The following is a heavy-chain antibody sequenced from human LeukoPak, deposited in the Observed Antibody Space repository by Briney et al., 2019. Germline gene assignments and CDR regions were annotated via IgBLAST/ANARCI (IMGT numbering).Heavy chain of an antibody. D-gene: IGHD2-15*01. Sequence: PSETLSLTRTVSGYSISSGYYWGWTRQPPGKGLEWIGSIYHSGSTYYNPSLKSRVTISVDTSKNQFSLKLSSVTAADTAVYYCARDLCSGGSCYRGSDNWFDPWGQGTLVTVSS. CDR1: GYSISSGYY. J-gene: IGHJ5*02. V-gene: IGHV4-38-2*02. CDR3: ARDLCSGGSCYRGSDNWFDP. CDR2: IYHSGST.